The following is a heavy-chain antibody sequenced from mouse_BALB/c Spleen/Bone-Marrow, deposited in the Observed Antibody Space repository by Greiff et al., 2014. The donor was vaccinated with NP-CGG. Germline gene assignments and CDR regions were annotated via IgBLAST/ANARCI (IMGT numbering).Heavy chain of an antibody. CDR2: IWSDGST. CDR1: GFSLTSYG. D-gene: IGHD4-1*01. Sequence: QVQLQQSGPDLVAPSQSLSLTCTVSGFSLTSYGLHWVRQPPGKGLEWLGVIWSDGSTTYNSALKSRLSISKDNSKRQVLLKMNSLQTDDTAMYYCARSGTDYAMDYWGQGTSVTVSP. V-gene: IGHV2-6-2*01. CDR3: ARSGTDYAMDY. J-gene: IGHJ4*01.